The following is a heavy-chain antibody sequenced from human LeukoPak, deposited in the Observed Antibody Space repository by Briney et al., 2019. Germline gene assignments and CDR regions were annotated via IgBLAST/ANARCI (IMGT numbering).Heavy chain of an antibody. V-gene: IGHV1-24*01. CDR1: GYTLTELS. D-gene: IGHD3-16*02. CDR3: ATDGTRSIMITFGGVIALGY. CDR2: FDPEDGET. Sequence: ASVKVSCKVSGYTLTELSMHWVRQAPGKGLEWMGGFDPEDGETIYAQKFQGRVTMTEDTSTDTAYMELSSLRSEDTAVYYCATDGTRSIMITFGGVIALGYWGQGTLVTVSS. J-gene: IGHJ4*02.